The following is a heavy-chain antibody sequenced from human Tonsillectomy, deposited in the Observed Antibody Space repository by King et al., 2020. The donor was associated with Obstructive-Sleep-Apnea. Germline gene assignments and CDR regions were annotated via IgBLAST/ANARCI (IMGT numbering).Heavy chain of an antibody. CDR2: VDYSGNT. CDR3: ARKTSGWYLGTFDV. Sequence: VQLQQSGPGLVQPSETPSLTCSVSGGSMNYHYWTWIRQPPGEAPEWIGYVDYSGNTNYNPSLQSRITMSVDTTKNQFSLNLYSVTTADTAVYFCARKTSGWYLGTFDVWGPGTKVTVSS. D-gene: IGHD6-19*01. J-gene: IGHJ3*01. V-gene: IGHV4-59*11. CDR1: GGSMNYHY.